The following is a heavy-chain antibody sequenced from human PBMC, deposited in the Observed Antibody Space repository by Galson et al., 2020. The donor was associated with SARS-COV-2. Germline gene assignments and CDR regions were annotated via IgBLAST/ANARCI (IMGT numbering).Heavy chain of an antibody. CDR3: ARASTVYYGSGSYIVDY. Sequence: GESMKISCAGSGFTFSNYDMHWVRQATGKSLEWVSAIGTAGDTYYSVSVKGRFTISRENAKNSLYLQMNSLRDGDTAVYYCARASTVYYGSGSYIVDYWGQGTLVTVSS. CDR1: GFTFSNYD. J-gene: IGHJ4*02. CDR2: IGTAGDT. D-gene: IGHD3-10*01. V-gene: IGHV3-13*01.